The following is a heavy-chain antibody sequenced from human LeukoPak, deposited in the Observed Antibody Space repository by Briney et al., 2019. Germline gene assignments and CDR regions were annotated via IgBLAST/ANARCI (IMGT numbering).Heavy chain of an antibody. CDR2: IYHSGST. CDR1: GGSISSGGYY. CDR3: ARDLYGSGSSSLDY. D-gene: IGHD3-10*01. J-gene: IGHJ4*02. Sequence: PSETLSLTCTVSGGSISSGGYYWSWIRQPPGKGLEWIGYIYHSGSTYYNPSLKSRVTISVDRSKNQFSLKLSSVTAADTAVYYCARDLYGSGSSSLDYWGQGTLVTVSS. V-gene: IGHV4-30-2*01.